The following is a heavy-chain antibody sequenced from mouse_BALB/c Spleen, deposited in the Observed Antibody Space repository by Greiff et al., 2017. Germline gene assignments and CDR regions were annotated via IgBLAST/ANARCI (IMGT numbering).Heavy chain of an antibody. Sequence: QVQLQQSGAELVRPGTSVKVSCKASGYAFTNYLIEWVKQRPGQGLEWIGVINPGSGGTNYNEKFKGKATLTVDTSSSTAYIQLSSLSSEDSAVYFCARGNYVLYFDYWGQGTTLTVSS. CDR3: ARGNYVLYFDY. CDR2: INPGSGGT. D-gene: IGHD2-1*01. CDR1: GYAFTNYL. V-gene: IGHV1-54*01. J-gene: IGHJ2*01.